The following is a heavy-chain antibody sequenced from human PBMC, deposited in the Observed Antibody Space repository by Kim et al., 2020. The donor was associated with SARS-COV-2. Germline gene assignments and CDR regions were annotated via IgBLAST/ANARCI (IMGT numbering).Heavy chain of an antibody. D-gene: IGHD3-10*01. CDR3: ARDRMSKWFGELNIHPVFYYYYYGMDV. CDR1: GYTFTSYA. J-gene: IGHJ6*02. CDR2: INTNTGNP. Sequence: ASVKVSCKASGYTFTSYAMNWVRQAPGQGLEWMGWINTNTGNPTYAQGFTGRFVFSLDTSVSTAYLQISSLKAEDTAVYYCARDRMSKWFGELNIHPVFYYYYYGMDVWGQGTTVTVSS. V-gene: IGHV7-4-1*02.